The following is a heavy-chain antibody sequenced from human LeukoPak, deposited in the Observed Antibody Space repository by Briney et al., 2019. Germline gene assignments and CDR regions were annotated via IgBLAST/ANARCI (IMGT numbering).Heavy chain of an antibody. D-gene: IGHD3-3*01. CDR2: IYPGDSDT. CDR3: ARQLGSIFGVAFDY. Sequence: GESLKISCKGSGYSFTSYWIGWVRQMPGKGLXWXGXIYPGDSDTRYSPYFQGQVTISADKSISTAYLQWSSLKASDTAMYYCARQLGSIFGVAFDYWGQGTLVTLSS. CDR1: GYSFTSYW. V-gene: IGHV5-51*01. J-gene: IGHJ4*02.